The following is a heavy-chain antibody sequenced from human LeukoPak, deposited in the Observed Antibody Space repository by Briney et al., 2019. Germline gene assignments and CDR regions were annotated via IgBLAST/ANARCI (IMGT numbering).Heavy chain of an antibody. CDR2: IYYSGST. Sequence: MSSETLSLTCTVSGGSISSGDYYWSWIRQPPGKGLEWIGYIYYSGSTYYNPSLKSRVTIPVDTSKNQFSLKLSSVTAADTAVYYCARAMAGYYYYYYMDVWGKGTTVTVSS. CDR1: GGSISSGDYY. CDR3: ARAMAGYYYYYYMDV. J-gene: IGHJ6*03. V-gene: IGHV4-30-4*08. D-gene: IGHD5-24*01.